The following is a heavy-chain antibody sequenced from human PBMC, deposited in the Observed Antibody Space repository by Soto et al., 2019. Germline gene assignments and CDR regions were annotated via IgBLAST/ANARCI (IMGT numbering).Heavy chain of an antibody. CDR1: GFTFSTYG. CDR2: ISHDGSNK. J-gene: IGHJ4*02. CDR3: ANGYRSGWYYFDY. Sequence: QVQLVESGGGVVQPGRSLRLSCAASGFTFSTYGMHWVRQAPGKGLEWVAVISHDGSNKYYVDSVKGRFTISRDNSKNTLYLQMSSLKPEDMAVYYCANGYRSGWYYFDYWGQGTLVTVSS. D-gene: IGHD6-19*01. V-gene: IGHV3-30*18.